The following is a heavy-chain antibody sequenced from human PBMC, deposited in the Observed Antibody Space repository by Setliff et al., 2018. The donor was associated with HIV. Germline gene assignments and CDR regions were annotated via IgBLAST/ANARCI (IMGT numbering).Heavy chain of an antibody. J-gene: IGHJ4*02. CDR1: GFTFSSYW. Sequence: GGSLRLSCAASGFTFSSYWMHWVRQAPGKGLVWVSRINSDGRSTSYVDYVKGRFTISRDNAKNTVYLQMNSLRAEDTAEYYCAKELAASGLGYFDSWGRGILVTVSS. CDR2: INSDGRST. CDR3: AKELAASGLGYFDS. V-gene: IGHV3-74*01. D-gene: IGHD3-22*01.